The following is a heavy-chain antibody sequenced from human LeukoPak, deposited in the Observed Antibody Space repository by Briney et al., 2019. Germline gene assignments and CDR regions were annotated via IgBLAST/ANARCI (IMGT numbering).Heavy chain of an antibody. CDR2: ISGSGGST. D-gene: IGHD3-10*02. V-gene: IGHV3-23*01. J-gene: IGHJ6*04. CDR1: GFTFSSYG. Sequence: GGTLRLSCAASGFTFSSYGMSWVRQAPGKGLEWVSAISGSGGSTYYADSVKGRFTISRDNSKNSLYLQMNSLRAEDTAVYYCAELGITMIGGVWGKGTTVTISS. CDR3: AELGITMIGGV.